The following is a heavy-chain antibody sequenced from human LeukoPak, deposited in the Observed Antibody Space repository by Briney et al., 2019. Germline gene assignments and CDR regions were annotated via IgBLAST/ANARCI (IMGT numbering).Heavy chain of an antibody. CDR2: IHNSGST. CDR1: GGSVNNYH. J-gene: IGHJ1*01. Sequence: PSETLSLTCTVSGGSVNNYHWTWVRQPPGKGLEWVGYIHNSGSTNYNPSLKSRVTISVDTSKNQFSLKLSSVTAADTAVYYCASALTTLEYFQHWGRGTLVTVSS. CDR3: ASALTTLEYFQH. D-gene: IGHD4-17*01. V-gene: IGHV4-59*02.